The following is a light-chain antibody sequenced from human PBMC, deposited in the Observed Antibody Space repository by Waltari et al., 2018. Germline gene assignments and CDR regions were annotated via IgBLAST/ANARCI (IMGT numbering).Light chain of an antibody. Sequence: SYELTQPPSVSVSPGQTARITCSGDALPTQHGFWYQQKPGQAPVLVIHRDTERPSGSPGRCSGSNSGTTVTLTITAVQAEDEADYYCQSADSSGTYVIFGGGTKLSVL. CDR2: RDT. J-gene: IGLJ2*01. CDR1: ALPTQH. CDR3: QSADSSGTYVI. V-gene: IGLV3-25*03.